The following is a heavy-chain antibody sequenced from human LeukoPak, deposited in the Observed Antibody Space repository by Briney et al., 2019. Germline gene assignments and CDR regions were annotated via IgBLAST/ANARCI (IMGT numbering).Heavy chain of an antibody. D-gene: IGHD5-18*01. CDR3: TRLRNYGYDF. CDR1: GFTFSNYN. CDR2: IRNEANRYTT. J-gene: IGHJ4*02. Sequence: GGSLRLSCAASGFTFSNYNMNWVRQAPGKGLEWVGRIRNEANRYTTEYAASVKGRFTISRDDSKNSLYLQMNSLKTEDTAVYYCTRLRNYGYDFWGQGTLVTVSS. V-gene: IGHV3-72*01.